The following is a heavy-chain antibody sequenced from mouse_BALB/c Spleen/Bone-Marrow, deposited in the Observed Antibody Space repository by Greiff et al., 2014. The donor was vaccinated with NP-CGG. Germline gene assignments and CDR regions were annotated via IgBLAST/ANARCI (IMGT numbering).Heavy chain of an antibody. Sequence: VQLVESGPELVKPGSSVRIFCKASGYTFTSYYIHWVKQRPGQGLEWIGWIYPGNVNTNCNGKFEDKATLTADKSSSTAYMHLSSLTSEDSAVYFCARGDYYRSPMDYWGQGTSVTVSS. CDR2: IYPGNVNT. V-gene: IGHV1S56*01. CDR3: ARGDYYRSPMDY. J-gene: IGHJ4*01. D-gene: IGHD2-14*01. CDR1: GYTFTSYY.